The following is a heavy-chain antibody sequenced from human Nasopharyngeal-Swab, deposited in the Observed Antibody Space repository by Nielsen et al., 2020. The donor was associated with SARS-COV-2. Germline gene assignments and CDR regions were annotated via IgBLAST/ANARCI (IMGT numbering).Heavy chain of an antibody. V-gene: IGHV6-1*01. D-gene: IGHD3-10*01. Sequence: WIRQSPSRGLEWLGRTYYRSKWYNDYAVSVKSRITINPDTSKNQFSLQLNSVTPEDTAVYYCARDLLDIGFGELSFLGWFDPWGQGTLVTVSS. CDR3: ARDLLDIGFGELSFLGWFDP. CDR2: TYYRSKWYN. J-gene: IGHJ5*02.